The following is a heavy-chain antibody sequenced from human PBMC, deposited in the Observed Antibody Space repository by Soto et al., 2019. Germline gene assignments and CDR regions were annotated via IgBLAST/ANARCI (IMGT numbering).Heavy chain of an antibody. D-gene: IGHD2-8*01. CDR3: EKDSRVYAVGYGMDV. CDR2: ISYDGSHK. CDR1: GFTFSTYG. J-gene: IGHJ6*02. V-gene: IGHV3-30*18. Sequence: PGGSLRLSCAASGFTFSTYGMYWVRQAPGKGLEWVTFISYDGSHKYYADSVKGRFSISRDDSKNTLYLQMNSLRAEDTAVYYCEKDSRVYAVGYGMDVWGQGTTVTVYS.